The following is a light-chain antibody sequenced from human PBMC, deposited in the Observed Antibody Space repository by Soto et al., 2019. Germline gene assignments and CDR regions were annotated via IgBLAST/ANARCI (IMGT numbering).Light chain of an antibody. J-gene: IGKJ5*01. V-gene: IGKV1-5*03. CDR1: QSINNC. CDR3: QQSNNYPIT. Sequence: DIQMTQSPSTLSASVGDRVTITCRASQSINNCLAWYQQKPGKAPNLLIYKASSLESGVPSRFSGSGSGTEFTLTINSLQPDDFATYYCQQSNNYPITFGQGTRLEIK. CDR2: KAS.